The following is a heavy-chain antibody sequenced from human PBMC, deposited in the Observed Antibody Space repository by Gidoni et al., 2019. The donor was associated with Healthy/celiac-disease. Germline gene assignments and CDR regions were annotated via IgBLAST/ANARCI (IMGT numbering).Heavy chain of an antibody. J-gene: IGHJ5*02. CDR3: ARGGYHNWFDP. Sequence: QVQLQQWGAGLLKPSETLSLTCAVYGGSFSGYYWSWIRQPPGKGLEWIGEINHSGSTNYNPSLKSRVTISVDTSKNQFSLKLSSVTAADTAVYYCARGGYHNWFDPWGQGTLVTVSS. V-gene: IGHV4-34*01. CDR1: GGSFSGYY. D-gene: IGHD5-18*01. CDR2: INHSGST.